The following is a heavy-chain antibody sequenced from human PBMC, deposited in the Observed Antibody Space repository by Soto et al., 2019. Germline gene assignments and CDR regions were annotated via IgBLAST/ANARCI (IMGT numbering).Heavy chain of an antibody. CDR2: IWYDGSNK. D-gene: IGHD5-12*01. Sequence: GGSLRLSCAASGFTFSSYGMHWVRQAPGKGLEWVAVIWYDGSNKYYADSVKGRFTISRDNSKNTLYLQMNSLRAEDTAVYYCARERGYSGYVSYGMDVWGQGTTVTVSS. V-gene: IGHV3-33*01. CDR3: ARERGYSGYVSYGMDV. CDR1: GFTFSSYG. J-gene: IGHJ6*02.